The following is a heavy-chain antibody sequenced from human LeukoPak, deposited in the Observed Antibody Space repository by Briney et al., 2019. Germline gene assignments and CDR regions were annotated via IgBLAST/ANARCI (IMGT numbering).Heavy chain of an antibody. CDR3: TTDGTVGASPYDY. D-gene: IGHD1-26*01. CDR2: IKSKTDGGTT. Sequence: PGGSLRLSCAASGFTFSNAWMSWVRQAPGKGLEWVGRIKSKTDGGTTDYAAPVKGRFTISRDDSKNTLYLQMNSLKTEDTAVYYCTTDGTVGASPYDYWGQGTLVTVSS. CDR1: GFTFSNAW. J-gene: IGHJ4*02. V-gene: IGHV3-15*01.